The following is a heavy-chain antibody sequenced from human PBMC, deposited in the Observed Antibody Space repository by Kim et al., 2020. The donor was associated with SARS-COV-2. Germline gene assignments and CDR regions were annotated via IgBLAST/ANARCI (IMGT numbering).Heavy chain of an antibody. Sequence: APRLQGRVTMTTDTSTSTAYMELRSLRSDDTAVYYCARAYCGGDCYPFDYWGQGTLVTVSS. V-gene: IGHV1-18*01. D-gene: IGHD2-21*02. CDR3: ARAYCGGDCYPFDY. J-gene: IGHJ4*02.